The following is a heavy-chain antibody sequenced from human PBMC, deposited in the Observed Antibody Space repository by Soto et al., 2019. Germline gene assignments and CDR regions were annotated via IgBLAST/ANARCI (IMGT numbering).Heavy chain of an antibody. CDR1: GYTFTSYD. D-gene: IGHD3-3*01. CDR2: MNPNSGNT. CDR3: ARSGGYDFWSGYYMGYYYYYMDV. V-gene: IGHV1-8*01. Sequence: ASVKVSCKASGYTFTSYDINWVRQATGQGLEWMGWMNPNSGNTGYAQKFQGRVTMTRNTSISTAYMELSSLRSEDTAVYYCARSGGYDFWSGYYMGYYYYYMDVWGKGTTVTVSS. J-gene: IGHJ6*03.